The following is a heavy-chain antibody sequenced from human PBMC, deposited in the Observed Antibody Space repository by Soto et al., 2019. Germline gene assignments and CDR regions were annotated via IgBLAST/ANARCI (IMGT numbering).Heavy chain of an antibody. D-gene: IGHD3-9*01. CDR2: IYYSGST. V-gene: IGHV4-30-4*01. CDR3: ARDSILTDHLPGVRIGREYYFDY. J-gene: IGHJ4*02. CDR1: GGSISSGDYY. Sequence: QVQLQESGPGLVKPSQTLSLTCTVSGGSISSGDYYWSWIRQPPGKGLEWIGYIYYSGSTYYNPSLKSRVTISVDTSKNQFSLKLSSVTAADTAVYYCARDSILTDHLPGVRIGREYYFDYWGQGTLVTVSS.